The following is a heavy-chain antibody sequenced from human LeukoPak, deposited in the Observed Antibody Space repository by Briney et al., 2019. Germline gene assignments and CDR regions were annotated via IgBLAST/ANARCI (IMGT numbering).Heavy chain of an antibody. CDR2: ISAYNGNT. V-gene: IGHV1-18*01. CDR1: GYTFTSYG. D-gene: IGHD3-22*01. Sequence: PGASVKVSCKASGYTFTSYGISWVRQAPGQGLEWMGWISAYNGNTNYAQKLQGRVTMTTDTSTSTAYMELRSLRSDDTAVYYCARSVYYYDSSALGDAFDIWGQGTMVTVSS. J-gene: IGHJ3*02. CDR3: ARSVYYYDSSALGDAFDI.